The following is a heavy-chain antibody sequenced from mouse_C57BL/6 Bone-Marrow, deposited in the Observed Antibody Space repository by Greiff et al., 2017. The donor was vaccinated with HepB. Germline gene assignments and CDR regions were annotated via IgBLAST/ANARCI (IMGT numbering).Heavy chain of an antibody. J-gene: IGHJ4*01. CDR3: ARANYSCYYAMDY. Sequence: EVQLLQSGPELVKPGASVKIPCKASGYTFTDYNMDWVNQSHGKSLEWIAYINPNNGGTIYNQKLKGRSTLTVDKSSSTAYMELRSLKSEDTAVYYCARANYSCYYAMDYWGRGTAVTVTS. V-gene: IGHV1-18*01. CDR1: GYTFTDYN. CDR2: INPNNGGT. D-gene: IGHD2-1*01.